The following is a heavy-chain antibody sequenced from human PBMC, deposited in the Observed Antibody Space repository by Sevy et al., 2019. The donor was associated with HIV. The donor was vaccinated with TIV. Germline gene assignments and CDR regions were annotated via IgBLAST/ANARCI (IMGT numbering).Heavy chain of an antibody. Sequence: GGSLRLSCAASGFTFSSYAMHWVRQAPGKGLEWVAVISYDGSNKYYADSVKGRSTISRDNSKNTLYLQMNSLRAEDTAVYYCARDSVSAWEGATFGFDYWGQGTLVTVSS. CDR3: ARDSVSAWEGATFGFDY. V-gene: IGHV3-30-3*01. CDR2: ISYDGSNK. CDR1: GFTFSSYA. J-gene: IGHJ4*02. D-gene: IGHD1-26*01.